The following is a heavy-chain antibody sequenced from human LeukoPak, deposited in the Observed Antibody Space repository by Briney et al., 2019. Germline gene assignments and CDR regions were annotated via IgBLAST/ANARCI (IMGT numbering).Heavy chain of an antibody. CDR3: ARGRGGYCSSTSCHYYYGMDV. CDR1: GYTFTSYD. Sequence: ASVKVSCKASGYTFTSYDINWVRQATGQGLEWMGWMNPNSGNTGYAQKFQGRVTMTRNTSISTAYMELSSLRSEDTAVYYCARGRGGYCSSTSCHYYYGMDVWGQGTTVTVSS. J-gene: IGHJ6*02. CDR2: MNPNSGNT. D-gene: IGHD2-2*01. V-gene: IGHV1-8*01.